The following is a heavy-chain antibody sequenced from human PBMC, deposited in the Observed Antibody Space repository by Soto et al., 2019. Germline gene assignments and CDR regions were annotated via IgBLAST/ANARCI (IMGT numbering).Heavy chain of an antibody. CDR2: ISMSGSYK. CDR1: ELTLSGFY. V-gene: IGHV3-11*06. D-gene: IGHD2-8*01. J-gene: IGHJ4*02. Sequence: GALSLSCVGSELTLSGFYMSWVRQAPGKGLEWLSFISMSGSYKTYAASVEGRFTISRDNFKNILYLQMDSLRVEDTAVYYCASRGHCSNGQCHPFDYWGQGTQVTVSS. CDR3: ASRGHCSNGQCHPFDY.